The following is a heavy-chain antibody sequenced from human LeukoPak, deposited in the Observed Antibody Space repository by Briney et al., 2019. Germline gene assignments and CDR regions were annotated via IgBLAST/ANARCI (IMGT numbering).Heavy chain of an antibody. D-gene: IGHD3-10*01. Sequence: SGTLSLTYTVSGGSISSYYWSWIRQPPGKGLEWIGYIYYSGSTNYNPSLKSRVTISVDTSKNQFSLKLSSVTAADTAVYYCARVPYYYGSGNGVYYYYMDVWGKGTTVTISS. J-gene: IGHJ6*03. CDR1: GGSISSYY. V-gene: IGHV4-59*01. CDR3: ARVPYYYGSGNGVYYYYMDV. CDR2: IYYSGST.